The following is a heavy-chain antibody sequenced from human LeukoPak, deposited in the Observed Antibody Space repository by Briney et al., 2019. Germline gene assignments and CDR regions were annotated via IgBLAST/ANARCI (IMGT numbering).Heavy chain of an antibody. CDR1: GFTFSSYG. J-gene: IGHJ4*02. CDR3: AKSGITMIVVAPGPFDY. CDR2: IRYDGSNK. D-gene: IGHD3-22*01. Sequence: GGSLRLSCAASGFTFSSYGMHWVRQAPGKGLEWVAFIRYDGSNKYYADSVKGRFTISRDNSKNTLYLQMNSLRAEDTAVYCCAKSGITMIVVAPGPFDYWGQGTLVTVSS. V-gene: IGHV3-30*02.